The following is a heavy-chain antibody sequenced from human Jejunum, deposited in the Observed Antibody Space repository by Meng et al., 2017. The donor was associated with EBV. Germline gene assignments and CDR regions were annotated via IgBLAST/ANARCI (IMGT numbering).Heavy chain of an antibody. CDR1: GFTFSSYS. J-gene: IGHJ4*02. D-gene: IGHD3-16*02. V-gene: IGHV3-21*02. CDR2: ISSGSSFI. CDR3: VRDSSFNVH. Sequence: VRRVGSGGGLAKPGGSLRLSCAASGFTFSSYSMNWVRQAPGKGLEWVSYISSGSSFIYYADSVKGRFTISRDDAKNSLSLQMNNLGADDTAVYYCVRDSSFNVHWGQGTLVTVSS.